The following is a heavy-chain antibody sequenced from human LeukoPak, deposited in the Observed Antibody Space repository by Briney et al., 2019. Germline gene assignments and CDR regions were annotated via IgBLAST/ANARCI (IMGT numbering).Heavy chain of an antibody. V-gene: IGHV1-69*04. CDR3: ARDGGNCSSTSCYLHYYYYGMDG. Sequence: SVKVSCKASGGTFSSYAISWVRQAPGQGLEWMGRIIPILGIANYAQKFQGRVTITADKSTSTAYMELSSLRSEDTAVYYCARDGGNCSSTSCYLHYYYYGMDGWGQGTTVTVSS. J-gene: IGHJ6*02. CDR1: GGTFSSYA. D-gene: IGHD2-2*01. CDR2: IIPILGIA.